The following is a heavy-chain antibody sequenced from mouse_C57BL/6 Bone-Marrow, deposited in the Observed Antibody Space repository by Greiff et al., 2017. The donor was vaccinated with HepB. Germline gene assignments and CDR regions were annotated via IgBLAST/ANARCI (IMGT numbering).Heavy chain of an antibody. Sequence: QVQLKESGPGLVQPSQRLFIPCTVSGFSLTSYGVHWVRQSPGKGLEWLGVIWSGGSTDYNAAFISRLSISKDNSKSQVFFKMNSLQADDTAIYYCARKGNYYAMDYWGQGTSVTVSS. J-gene: IGHJ4*01. D-gene: IGHD2-1*01. V-gene: IGHV2-2*01. CDR1: GFSLTSYG. CDR3: ARKGNYYAMDY. CDR2: IWSGGST.